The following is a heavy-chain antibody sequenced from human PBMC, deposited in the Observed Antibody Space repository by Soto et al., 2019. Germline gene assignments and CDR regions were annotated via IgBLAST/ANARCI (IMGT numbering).Heavy chain of an antibody. Sequence: QPGGSLRLSCTTSGFSFGDYAMTWVRQAPGKGLEWVGFIRNPGYGGTTEYATSVKGRFIISRDDSMSSAYLQLNSLRVDDSAAYYCVRGSFGYYGPWGQGTLVTVS. CDR3: VRGSFGYYGP. J-gene: IGHJ5*02. V-gene: IGHV3-49*04. CDR2: IRNPGYGGTT. CDR1: GFSFGDYA. D-gene: IGHD3-3*01.